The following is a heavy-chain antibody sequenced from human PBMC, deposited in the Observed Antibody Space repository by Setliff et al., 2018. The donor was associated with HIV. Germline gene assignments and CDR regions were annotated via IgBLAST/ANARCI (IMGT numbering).Heavy chain of an antibody. J-gene: IGHJ3*02. CDR3: VREAKVIVTTERAFGM. D-gene: IGHD3-22*01. Sequence: SETLSLTCTVSGGSVTTYYWSWIRQSPARGLEWIGNIFPRGSTNYNPSLKSRVTLSLDTSKNQFSLNVDSVTAADTAVYYCVREAKVIVTTERAFGMWGQGTLVTVSS. V-gene: IGHV4-4*07. CDR2: IFPRGST. CDR1: GGSVTTYY.